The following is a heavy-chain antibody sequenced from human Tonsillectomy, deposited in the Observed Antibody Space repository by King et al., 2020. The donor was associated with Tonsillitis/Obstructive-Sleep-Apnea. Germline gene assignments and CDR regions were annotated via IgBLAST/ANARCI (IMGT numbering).Heavy chain of an antibody. J-gene: IGHJ5*02. D-gene: IGHD3-16*01. Sequence: VQLQESGPGLVKPSQTLSLTCSVSGGSISSGGYHWSWIRQLPGKGLEWIGYIYYSGSTHYNPSLKSPVTISVDTSKNQFTLKLNSVTAADTAVYYFARGGIPKFGGWFDPWGRGTLVTVSS. CDR3: ARGGIPKFGGWFDP. CDR2: IYYSGST. CDR1: GGSISSGGYH. V-gene: IGHV4-31*01.